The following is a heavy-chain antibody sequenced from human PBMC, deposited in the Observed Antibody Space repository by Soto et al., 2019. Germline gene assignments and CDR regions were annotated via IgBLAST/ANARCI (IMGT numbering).Heavy chain of an antibody. J-gene: IGHJ4*02. CDR3: ARDDEGGSYCDLGY. V-gene: IGHV3-30-3*01. D-gene: IGHD3-10*01. CDR2: ISRDGSNE. CDR1: GFTFSSYL. Sequence: QVQLVESGGGVVQPGRSLRLSCATSGFTFSSYLIHWVRQTPDKGLEWVAFISRDGSNEYYADSVKGRFTISRDNSKNTLYLEMNSLRAEDTAVYYCARDDEGGSYCDLGYWGQGTLVTVSS.